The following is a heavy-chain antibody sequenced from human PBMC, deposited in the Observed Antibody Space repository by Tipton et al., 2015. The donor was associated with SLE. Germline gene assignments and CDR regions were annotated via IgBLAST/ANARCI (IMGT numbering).Heavy chain of an antibody. D-gene: IGHD3-3*01. CDR1: GDSIISGPYY. CDR3: ARGGGGFSSGSPRYFHYMDV. CDR2: IDYSGNI. V-gene: IGHV4-31*03. Sequence: TLSTCTVSGDSIISGPYYWSWIRQHPGKGLESIGYIDYSGNIYYNPSLKSRVAMSEDTSKNRFSLNLSSVTAADTAVYYCARGGGGFSSGSPRYFHYMDVWGKGTTVAVSS. J-gene: IGHJ6*03.